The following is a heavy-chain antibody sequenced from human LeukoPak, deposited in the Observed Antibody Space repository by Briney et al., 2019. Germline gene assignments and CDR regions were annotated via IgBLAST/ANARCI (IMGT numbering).Heavy chain of an antibody. V-gene: IGHV4-59*08. J-gene: IGHJ6*03. Sequence: SETLSLTCTVSGGSIGTYYWSWVRQSPGKGLEWMGYIYVTGNRYNPYLQSRVTISVDTSRNQFFLKMSSVTAADTAVYYCARHIGGGIEDMDVWGKGTKVTVSS. D-gene: IGHD3-16*02. CDR3: ARHIGGGIEDMDV. CDR1: GGSIGTYY. CDR2: IYVTGN.